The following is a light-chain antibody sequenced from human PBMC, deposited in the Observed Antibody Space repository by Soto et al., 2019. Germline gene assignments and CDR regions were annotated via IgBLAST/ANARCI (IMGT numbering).Light chain of an antibody. CDR1: SNEVGAYNF. J-gene: IGLJ1*01. CDR3: YSYTTSSTYV. Sequence: QSVLTQPASLSGSPGQSFTISCTGTSNEVGAYNFVSWYQQHPATVPKLMIYHVNNRPSGVSDRFSGSKSGNTASLTISGLQAEDEADYYCYSYTTSSTYVFGTGTKVTVL. CDR2: HVN. V-gene: IGLV2-14*01.